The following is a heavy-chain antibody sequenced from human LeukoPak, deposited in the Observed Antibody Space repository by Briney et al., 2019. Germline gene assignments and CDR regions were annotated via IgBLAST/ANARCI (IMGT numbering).Heavy chain of an antibody. Sequence: GASLQISCKGSGYSFTSYWIGWVRQLPGKGLEWMGIIYPGDSDTRYSPSFQGQVTISADKSISTAYLQWSSLKASDTAMYYCARQNYYDSSGYAPDYWGQGTLVTVSS. J-gene: IGHJ4*02. CDR2: IYPGDSDT. CDR1: GYSFTSYW. D-gene: IGHD3-22*01. V-gene: IGHV5-51*01. CDR3: ARQNYYDSSGYAPDY.